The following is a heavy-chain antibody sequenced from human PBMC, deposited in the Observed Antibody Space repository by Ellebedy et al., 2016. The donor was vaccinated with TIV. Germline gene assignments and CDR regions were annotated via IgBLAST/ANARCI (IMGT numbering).Heavy chain of an antibody. V-gene: IGHV3-21*01. J-gene: IGHJ1*01. CDR1: GFTFSSYS. CDR2: ISSSSSYI. CDR3: ARGRYYDSSGHKYFQH. Sequence: GGSLRLSCAASGFTFSSYSMNWVRQAPGKGLEWVSSISSSSSYIYYADSVKGRFTISRDNAKNSLYLQMNSLRAEDTAVYYCARGRYYDSSGHKYFQHWGQGTLVTVSS. D-gene: IGHD3-22*01.